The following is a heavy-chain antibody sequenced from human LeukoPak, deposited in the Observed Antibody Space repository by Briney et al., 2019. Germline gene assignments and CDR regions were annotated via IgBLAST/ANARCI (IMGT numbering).Heavy chain of an antibody. V-gene: IGHV4-59*01. CDR3: ARGSRELYYFDY. D-gene: IGHD1-7*01. CDR1: GGSISRYY. J-gene: IGHJ4*02. CDR2: IYYSRST. Sequence: SETLSLTCTLSGGSISRYYWRWIRHPPGKGLEWIGYIYYSRSTKYNPSLKSRVTISVDASKTQFSLKLNSVTAADTAVYYCARGSRELYYFDYWGQGTLVTVSS.